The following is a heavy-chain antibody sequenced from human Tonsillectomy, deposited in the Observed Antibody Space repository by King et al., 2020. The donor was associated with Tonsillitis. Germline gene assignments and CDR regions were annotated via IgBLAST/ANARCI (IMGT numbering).Heavy chain of an antibody. CDR3: ARGLLPTPSFAY. D-gene: IGHD3-16*01. J-gene: IGHJ4*02. Sequence: VQLVEFGGGLVQPGGSLRLSCAASGFTFNSYDMHWVRQATGKGLEWVSAIDTTGDTYYPGSVKGRFTISRENAKNSLYLQMNSLRAGDTAVYYCARGLLPTPSFAYGGQETRVTVPS. CDR2: IDTTGDT. V-gene: IGHV3-13*01. CDR1: GFTFNSYD.